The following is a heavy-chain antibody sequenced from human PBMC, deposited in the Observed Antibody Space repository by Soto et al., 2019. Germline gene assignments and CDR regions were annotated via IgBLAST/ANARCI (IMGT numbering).Heavy chain of an antibody. V-gene: IGHV3-30*18. CDR1: GFTFSSYG. J-gene: IGHJ4*02. CDR3: AKPPVGQDFDY. CDR2: ISYDGSNK. Sequence: QVQLVESGGGVVQPGRSLRLSCAASGFTFSSYGMHWVRQAPGKGLEWVAVISYDGSNKYYADSVKGRITISRDNSKNTLYLQMNSLRAEDTAVYYCAKPPVGQDFDYWGQGTLVTVSS.